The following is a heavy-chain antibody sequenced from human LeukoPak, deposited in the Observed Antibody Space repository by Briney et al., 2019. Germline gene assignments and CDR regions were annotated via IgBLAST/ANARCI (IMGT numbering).Heavy chain of an antibody. CDR2: INPNSGGT. V-gene: IGHV1-2*02. CDR3: AREMTDIVLMVYAYFDY. Sequence: VASVKVSCKASGYTFTGYYMHWVRQAPGQGLEWMGWINPNSGGTNYAQKFQGRVTMTRDTSISTAYMELSRLRSDDTAVYYCAREMTDIVLMVYAYFDYWGQGTLVTVSS. J-gene: IGHJ4*02. CDR1: GYTFTGYY. D-gene: IGHD2-8*01.